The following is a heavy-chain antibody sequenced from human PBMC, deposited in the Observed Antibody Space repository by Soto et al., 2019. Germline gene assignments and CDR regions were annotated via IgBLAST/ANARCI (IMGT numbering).Heavy chain of an antibody. CDR3: AKVHSSSWLTLDY. Sequence: EVQLLESGGGLVQPGGSLRLSCAASGFTFSSYAMSWVRQAPGKGLEWVSATSGSGGSTYYADSVKGRFTISRDNSKNTLYLQMNSLRAEDTAVYYCAKVHSSSWLTLDYWGQGTLVTVSS. CDR1: GFTFSSYA. CDR2: TSGSGGST. D-gene: IGHD6-13*01. J-gene: IGHJ4*02. V-gene: IGHV3-23*01.